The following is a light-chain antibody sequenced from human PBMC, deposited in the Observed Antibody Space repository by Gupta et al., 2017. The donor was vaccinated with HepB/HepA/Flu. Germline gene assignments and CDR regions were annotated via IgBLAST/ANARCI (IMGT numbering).Light chain of an antibody. V-gene: IGLV1-40*01. J-gene: IGLJ1*01. CDR3: QSYDSSMSAYV. Sequence: QSVLTQPPSLSGAPGQHVTISCTGSNSNIGGGYDVHWDQQLPGTAPKLLIFGYSHRPSGVPERFSGSKPDTSASLAITGLQAEDEADYYCQSYDSSMSAYVVGLGTKVTVL. CDR1: NSNIGGGYD. CDR2: GYS.